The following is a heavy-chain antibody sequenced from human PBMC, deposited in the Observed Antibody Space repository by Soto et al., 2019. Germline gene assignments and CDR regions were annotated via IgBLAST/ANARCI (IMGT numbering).Heavy chain of an antibody. Sequence: SETLSLTCAVYGGSFSGYYWSWIRQPPGKGLEWIGEINNSGSTTYNPTLKSRITISVDTTKNQFSMKLISVTAADAAVYYCASFPRDRTDDAFDIWGQGTMVTVSS. D-gene: IGHD1-1*01. CDR1: GGSFSGYY. J-gene: IGHJ3*02. CDR2: INNSGST. CDR3: ASFPRDRTDDAFDI. V-gene: IGHV4-34*01.